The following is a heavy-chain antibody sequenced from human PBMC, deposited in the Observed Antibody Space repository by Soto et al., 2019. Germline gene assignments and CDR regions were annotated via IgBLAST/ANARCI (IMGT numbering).Heavy chain of an antibody. J-gene: IGHJ4*02. CDR3: ARESAGTYYFDY. CDR1: GDSVSSNSAA. D-gene: IGHD6-19*01. Sequence: PSQTLSLTCDISGDSVSSNSAAWNWIRQSPSRGLEWLGRTSYRSKWYNDYAVSVKSRITINPDTSKNQISLQVNSVAPEDTAVYYCARESAGTYYFDYWGQGTLVTVSS. V-gene: IGHV6-1*01. CDR2: TSYRSKWYN.